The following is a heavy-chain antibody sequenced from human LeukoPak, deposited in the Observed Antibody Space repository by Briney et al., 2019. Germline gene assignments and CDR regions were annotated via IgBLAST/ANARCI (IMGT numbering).Heavy chain of an antibody. J-gene: IGHJ4*02. CDR2: ISSSSSYI. Sequence: PGGSLRLSCAASGFTFSSYSMNWVRQAPGKGLEWVSSISSSSSYIYYADSVKGRFTIPRDNAKNSLYLQMNSLRAEDTAVYYCARGGVAAAGIDYWGQGTLVTVSS. CDR3: ARGGVAAAGIDY. CDR1: GFTFSSYS. D-gene: IGHD6-13*01. V-gene: IGHV3-21*01.